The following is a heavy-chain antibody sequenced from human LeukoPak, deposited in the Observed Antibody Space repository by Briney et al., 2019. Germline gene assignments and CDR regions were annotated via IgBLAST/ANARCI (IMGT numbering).Heavy chain of an antibody. D-gene: IGHD2-8*02. J-gene: IGHJ4*02. CDR1: GFTFSRDW. CDR3: ARDGTGFDY. Sequence: GGSLRLSCVASGFTFSRDWMSWVRQAPGKGLEWVASVKQDGIETQYVDSVKGRFTISRDNTKNSVYLQMNSLRVEDTAVYYCARDGTGFDYWGQGTLVTVSS. CDR2: VKQDGIET. V-gene: IGHV3-7*01.